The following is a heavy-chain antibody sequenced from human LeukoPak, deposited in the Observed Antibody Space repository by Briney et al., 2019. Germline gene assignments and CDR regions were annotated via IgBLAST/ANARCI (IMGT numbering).Heavy chain of an antibody. CDR2: IYYSGST. V-gene: IGHV4-31*03. CDR1: GGSISSGGYY. CDR3: ARTGADYDAFDI. Sequence: SETLSLTCTVSGGSISSGGYYWSWIRQHPGKGLEWIGYIYYSGSTYYNPSLKSRVTISVDTSKNQFSLKLSSVTAADTAMYYCARTGADYDAFDIWGQGTMVTVSS. D-gene: IGHD4-11*01. J-gene: IGHJ3*02.